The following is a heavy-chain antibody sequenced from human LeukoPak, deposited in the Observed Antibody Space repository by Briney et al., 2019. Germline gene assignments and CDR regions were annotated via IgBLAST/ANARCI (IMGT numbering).Heavy chain of an antibody. J-gene: IGHJ3*02. V-gene: IGHV4-59*12. D-gene: IGHD6-13*01. CDR2: IYYTGGT. CDR3: ARDRGSSSWNHDAFDI. Sequence: SETLSLTCTVSGGSITNYYWAWIRQPPGKGLEWIGNIYYTGGTKYNPSLRSRVTISVDPSKNQFSLKLSSVTAADTAVYYCARDRGSSSWNHDAFDIWGQGTMVTVSS. CDR1: GGSITNYY.